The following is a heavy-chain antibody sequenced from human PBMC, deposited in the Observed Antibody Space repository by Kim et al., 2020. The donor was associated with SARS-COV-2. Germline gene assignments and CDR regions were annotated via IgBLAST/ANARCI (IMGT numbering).Heavy chain of an antibody. V-gene: IGHV3-11*01. CDR3: ASNWGDYYDSMGDGMDV. CDR1: GFTFSDYY. D-gene: IGHD3-22*01. J-gene: IGHJ6*02. Sequence: GGSLRLSCAASGFTFSDYYMSWIRQAPGKGLEWVSYISSSGSTIYYADSVKGRFTISRDNAKNSLYLQMNSLRAEDTAVYYCASNWGDYYDSMGDGMDVWGQGTTVTVSS. CDR2: ISSSGSTI.